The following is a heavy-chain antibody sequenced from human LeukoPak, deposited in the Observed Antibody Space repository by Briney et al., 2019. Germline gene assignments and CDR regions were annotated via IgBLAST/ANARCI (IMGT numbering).Heavy chain of an antibody. CDR1: GGSFSGYY. CDR2: INHSGST. V-gene: IGHV4-34*01. D-gene: IGHD6-13*01. CDR3: AREPGYISSWYRYFQH. Sequence: SETLSLTCAVYGGSFSGYYWSWIRQPPGKGLEWIGEINHSGSTNYNPSLKSRVTRSVDTSKNQFSLKLSSVTAADTAVYYCAREPGYISSWYRYFQHWGQGTLVTVSS. J-gene: IGHJ1*01.